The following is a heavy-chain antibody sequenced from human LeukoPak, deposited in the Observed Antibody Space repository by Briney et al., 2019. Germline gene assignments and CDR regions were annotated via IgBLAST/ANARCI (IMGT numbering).Heavy chain of an antibody. D-gene: IGHD3-22*01. CDR2: INQDGGAK. CDR1: GFTFSSYW. Sequence: SGGSLRLSGAASGFTFSSYWMAWVRQAPGKGLEWVGNINQDGGAKFSVDSVKGRFTISRDNARNSLYLQMNNLRVEDTGIYYCATSHDSSGNNWGQGTLVTVSS. J-gene: IGHJ4*02. V-gene: IGHV3-7*01. CDR3: ATSHDSSGNN.